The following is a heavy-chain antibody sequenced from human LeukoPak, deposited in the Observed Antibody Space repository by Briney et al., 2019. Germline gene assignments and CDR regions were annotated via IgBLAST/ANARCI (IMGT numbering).Heavy chain of an antibody. D-gene: IGHD3-10*01. CDR2: ISSSSSTI. J-gene: IGHJ4*02. CDR3: AKGQLWSGVAYFDY. V-gene: IGHV3-48*01. Sequence: GGSLRLSCAASGFTFSSYSMNWVRQAPGKGLEWVSYISSSSSTIYYADSVKGRFTISRDNAKNSLYLQMSSLRAEDTAVYYCAKGQLWSGVAYFDYWGQGTLATVSS. CDR1: GFTFSSYS.